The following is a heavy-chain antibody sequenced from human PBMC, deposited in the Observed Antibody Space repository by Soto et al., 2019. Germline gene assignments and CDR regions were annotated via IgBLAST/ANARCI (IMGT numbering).Heavy chain of an antibody. CDR1: GYTFSSYG. J-gene: IGHJ6*02. Sequence: QAQLVQSGAEVKKPGASVKVSCKASGYTFSSYGITWVRQAPGQGLEWMAWISGYTGNTTYAQNLQGRVTMTTDTSTNTAYMELRSLRSDDTAVYYCARDDFVVRGAYYYYGMAVWCQGTTVTVSS. CDR3: ARDDFVVRGAYYYYGMAV. V-gene: IGHV1-18*01. CDR2: ISGYTGNT. D-gene: IGHD3-10*01.